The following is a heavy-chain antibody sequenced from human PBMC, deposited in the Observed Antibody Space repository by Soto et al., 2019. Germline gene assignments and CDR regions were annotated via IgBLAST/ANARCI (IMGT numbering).Heavy chain of an antibody. CDR1: GYTFTSYA. V-gene: IGHV1-3*01. J-gene: IGHJ6*02. Sequence: GASVKVSCKASGYTFTSYAMHWVRQAPGQRLEWMGWINAGNGNTKYSQKFQGRVTITRDTSASTAYMELSGLRSEDTAVYYCARDRAGYYGMDVWGQGTTVTVSS. CDR2: INAGNGNT. CDR3: ARDRAGYYGMDV. D-gene: IGHD6-19*01.